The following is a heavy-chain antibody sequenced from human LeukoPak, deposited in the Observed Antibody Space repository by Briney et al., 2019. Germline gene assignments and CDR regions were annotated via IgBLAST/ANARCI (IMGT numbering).Heavy chain of an antibody. J-gene: IGHJ3*02. CDR1: GFTFSSYG. Sequence: GRSLRLSCAASGFTFSSYGMHWVRQAPGKGLEWVAVIWYDGSNKYYADSVKGRFTISRDNSKNTLYLQMNSPRAEDTAVYYCARDLRTHRSAAYDAFDIWGQGTMVTVSS. V-gene: IGHV3-33*01. CDR3: ARDLRTHRSAAYDAFDI. D-gene: IGHD1-14*01. CDR2: IWYDGSNK.